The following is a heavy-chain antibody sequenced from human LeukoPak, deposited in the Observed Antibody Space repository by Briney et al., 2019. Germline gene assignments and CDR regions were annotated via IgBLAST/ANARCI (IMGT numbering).Heavy chain of an antibody. V-gene: IGHV3-7*01. CDR2: IKRDGSEK. D-gene: IGHD6-19*01. Sequence: GGSLRLSCAASGFTFGSYWMSWVRQAPGKGLEWVANIKRDGSEKYYVDSVKGRFTISRDNAKNSLYLQMNSLRAEDTAEYYCASHGVAGTLDYWGQGTLVTVSS. CDR3: ASHGVAGTLDY. J-gene: IGHJ4*02. CDR1: GFTFGSYW.